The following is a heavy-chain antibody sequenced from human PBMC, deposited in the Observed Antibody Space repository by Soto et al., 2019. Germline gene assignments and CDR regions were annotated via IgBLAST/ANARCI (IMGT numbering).Heavy chain of an antibody. V-gene: IGHV3-74*01. Sequence: AGGSLRLSCAASGFTFSSYWMHWVRQVPEKGLVWVSRINSDGSITNYADAVKGRFTIPRDNVKNTLYLQMNSLRAEDTAVYYCVRYPRSVGGSYRPDYWGQGTLVTVSS. CDR2: INSDGSIT. D-gene: IGHD3-16*02. J-gene: IGHJ4*02. CDR3: VRYPRSVGGSYRPDY. CDR1: GFTFSSYW.